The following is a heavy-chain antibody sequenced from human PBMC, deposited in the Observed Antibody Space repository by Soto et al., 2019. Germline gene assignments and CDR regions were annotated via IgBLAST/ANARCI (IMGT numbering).Heavy chain of an antibody. D-gene: IGHD3-10*01. V-gene: IGHV3-23*01. CDR3: AKRPLKFEGSYFDY. CDR2: ISGSGGST. J-gene: IGHJ4*02. CDR1: GFTFTNYP. Sequence: EVQVLDSGGGLVQPGGSLRLSCAASGFTFTNYPMAWVRQAPAKGLEWVSTISGSGGSTFYADSVKGRFTISRDNSKNTVSLQMNSLRVEDTAVYYCAKRPLKFEGSYFDYWGQGTLVTVSS.